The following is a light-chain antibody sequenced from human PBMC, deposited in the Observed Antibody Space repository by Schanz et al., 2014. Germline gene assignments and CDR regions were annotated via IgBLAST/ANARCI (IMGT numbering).Light chain of an antibody. CDR1: QSVFNNY. J-gene: IGKJ2*01. CDR2: GAS. CDR3: QQYGNSPWGYT. V-gene: IGKV3-20*01. Sequence: EIVLTQSPGTLSLSLGEGATLSCRASQSVFNNYLAWFQQKPGQAPRLLIYGASSRATGVPDRFSGSGSGTDFTLTISRLEPEDFAVYYCQQYGNSPWGYTFGQGTKLEIK.